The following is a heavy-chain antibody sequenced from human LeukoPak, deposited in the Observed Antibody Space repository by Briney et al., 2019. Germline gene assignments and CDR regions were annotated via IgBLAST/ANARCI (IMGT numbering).Heavy chain of an antibody. CDR2: ISGSGGST. CDR3: AKGLAAAGFPYYFDY. J-gene: IGHJ4*02. Sequence: GGSLRLSCAASGFTFSSYAMSWVRQAPGKGLEWVSAISGSGGSTYYADSVKGRFTISRDNSKNTLYLQMNSLRAEDTAVYYCAKGLAAAGFPYYFDYWGQGTQVTVSS. V-gene: IGHV3-23*01. CDR1: GFTFSSYA. D-gene: IGHD6-13*01.